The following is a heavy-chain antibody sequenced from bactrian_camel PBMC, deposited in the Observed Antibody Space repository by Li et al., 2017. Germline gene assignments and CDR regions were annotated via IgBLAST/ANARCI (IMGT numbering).Heavy chain of an antibody. Sequence: QVQLVESGGGLVQPGGSLRLSCAASGFTLSSYRTYWVRQAPGKGLEWGSIINRGGTTYYADSMKGRFTISRDNAKNTVYLQMNSLTPEDTAVYYCVRDWRTVVDNTPGDYWGQGTQVTVS. J-gene: IGHJ4*01. CDR1: GFTLSSYR. CDR3: VRDWRTVVDNTPGDY. D-gene: IGHD6*01. V-gene: IGHV3S1*01. CDR2: INRGGTT.